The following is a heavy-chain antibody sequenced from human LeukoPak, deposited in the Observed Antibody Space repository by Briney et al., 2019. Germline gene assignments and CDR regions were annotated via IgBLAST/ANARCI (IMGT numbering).Heavy chain of an antibody. CDR1: GGSFSGYY. D-gene: IGHD2-15*01. J-gene: IGHJ5*02. CDR3: TRVMVAALGWFDP. V-gene: IGHV4-34*01. Sequence: SETLSLTCAVYGGSFSGYYWSWIRQPPGKGLEWIGEINHSGSTNYNPSLKSRVTISVDTSKNQFSLKLSSVTAADTAVYYCTRVMVAALGWFDPWGQGTLVTVSS. CDR2: INHSGST.